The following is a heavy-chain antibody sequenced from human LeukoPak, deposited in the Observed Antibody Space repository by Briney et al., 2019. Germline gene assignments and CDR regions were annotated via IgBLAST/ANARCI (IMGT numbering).Heavy chain of an antibody. D-gene: IGHD3-22*01. CDR1: GFTFSSYG. CDR2: ISYDGSNK. J-gene: IGHJ3*02. Sequence: GRSLRLSCAASGFTFSSYGMHWVRQAPGKGLEWVGVISYDGSNKYYADSVKGRFTISRDNSKNTLYLQMNSLRAEDTAVYYCAKTLFSYYYDSSGYFRWAFDIWGQGTMVTVSS. CDR3: AKTLFSYYYDSSGYFRWAFDI. V-gene: IGHV3-30*18.